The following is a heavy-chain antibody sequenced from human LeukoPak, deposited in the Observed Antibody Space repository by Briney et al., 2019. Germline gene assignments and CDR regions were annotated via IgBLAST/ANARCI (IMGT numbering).Heavy chain of an antibody. Sequence: SETLSLTCAVYGGSFSGYYWNWIRQPPGKGLEWIGSIYYSGSTYYNPSLKSRVTISVDTSKNQFSLKLSSVTAADTAVYYCARLPIFGVVRGDYWGQGTLVTVSS. V-gene: IGHV4-34*01. CDR1: GGSFSGYY. D-gene: IGHD3-3*01. CDR2: IYYSGST. CDR3: ARLPIFGVVRGDY. J-gene: IGHJ4*02.